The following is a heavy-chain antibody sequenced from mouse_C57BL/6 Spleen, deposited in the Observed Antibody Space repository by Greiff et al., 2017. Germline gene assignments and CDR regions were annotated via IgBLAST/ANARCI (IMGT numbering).Heavy chain of an antibody. Sequence: QVQLQQSGAELARPGASVKLSCKASGYTFKSYGISWVKQRTGQGLEWIGEIYPRSGNPYYNAKFKGKATLTADKSSSTAYIELRSLTSEDSAVYFCARTKSSNYWYFDYWGQGTTLTVSS. D-gene: IGHD2-5*01. V-gene: IGHV1-81*01. CDR3: ARTKSSNYWYFDY. CDR1: GYTFKSYG. J-gene: IGHJ2*01. CDR2: IYPRSGNP.